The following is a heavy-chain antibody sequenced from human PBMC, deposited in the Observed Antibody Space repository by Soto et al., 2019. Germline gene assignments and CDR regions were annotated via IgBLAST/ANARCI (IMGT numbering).Heavy chain of an antibody. D-gene: IGHD3-16*01. CDR2: ISYDGSNK. CDR3: AKDLADASRWIDYYYYGMDV. J-gene: IGHJ6*02. Sequence: GGSLRLSCAASGFTFSSYGMHWVRQAPGKGLEWVAVISYDGSNKYYADSVKGRFTISRDNSKNTLYLQMNSLRAEDTAVYYCAKDLADASRWIDYYYYGMDVWGQGTTVTVSS. V-gene: IGHV3-30*18. CDR1: GFTFSSYG.